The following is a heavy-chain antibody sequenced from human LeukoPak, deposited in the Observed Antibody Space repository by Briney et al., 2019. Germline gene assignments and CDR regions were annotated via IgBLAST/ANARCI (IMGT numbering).Heavy chain of an antibody. V-gene: IGHV1-46*01. Sequence: ASVKESCKASGYTFTSYYMHWVRQAPGQGLEWMGIINPSGGSTSYAQKFQGRVTITSDTSTSTVYMELSSLRPENTAVYYCARVVDYGDYVDYGGQGTLDTVPS. J-gene: IGHJ4*02. CDR1: GYTFTSYY. CDR3: ARVVDYGDYVDY. D-gene: IGHD4-17*01. CDR2: INPSGGST.